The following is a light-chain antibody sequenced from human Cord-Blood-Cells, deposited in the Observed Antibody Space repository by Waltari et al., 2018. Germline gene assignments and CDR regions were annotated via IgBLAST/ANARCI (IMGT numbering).Light chain of an antibody. V-gene: IGKV1-39*01. J-gene: IGKJ2*01. Sequence: DIQMTQSPSSLSASVGDIVTITCRASQRISSYLNWYQQKPGKDPKLLIYAASSLQSGVPSRFSGSGSGTDFTLTISSLQPEDFATYYCQQSYSTPYTFGQGTKLEIK. CDR1: QRISSY. CDR2: AAS. CDR3: QQSYSTPYT.